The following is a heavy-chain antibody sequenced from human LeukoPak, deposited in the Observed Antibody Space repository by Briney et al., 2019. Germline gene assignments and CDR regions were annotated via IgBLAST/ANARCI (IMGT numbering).Heavy chain of an antibody. D-gene: IGHD3-9*01. Sequence: ASVKVSCKASGYTFTSYGISWVRQAPGQGLEWMGWISAYNGNTNYARKLQGRVTMTTDTSTSTAYMELRSLRSDDTAVYYCARSSRLYDIVTGYLDYWGQGTLVTVSS. V-gene: IGHV1-18*04. CDR1: GYTFTSYG. CDR3: ARSSRLYDIVTGYLDY. J-gene: IGHJ4*02. CDR2: ISAYNGNT.